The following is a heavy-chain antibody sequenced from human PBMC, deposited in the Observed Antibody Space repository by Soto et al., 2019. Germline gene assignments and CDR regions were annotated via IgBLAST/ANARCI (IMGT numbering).Heavy chain of an antibody. V-gene: IGHV3-33*01. CDR3: ARDQGATSFDY. CDR2: IWNDGSNK. J-gene: IGHJ4*02. CDR1: GFTFSSYG. Sequence: GGSLRLSCAASGFTFSSYGMHWVRQAPGKGLEWVAVIWNDGSNKYYADSVKGRFTISRDNSKNTLYLQMNSLRAEDTAVYYCARDQGATSFDYWGQGTLVTVSS. D-gene: IGHD1-26*01.